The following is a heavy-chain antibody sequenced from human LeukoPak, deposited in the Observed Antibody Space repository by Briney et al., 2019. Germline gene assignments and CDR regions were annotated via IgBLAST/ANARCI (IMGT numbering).Heavy chain of an antibody. CDR3: ARDFFHGHCAGLSCFLLDY. D-gene: IGHD2-15*01. V-gene: IGHV1-18*01. Sequence: VASVKVSCKASGYTFTRYGISWVRQAPGHGVGWMGWISANNGDTNSAQKFQGRVTMTTDTSTSTAYMELRSLRSDDTAVYYCARDFFHGHCAGLSCFLLDYWGQGSLVTVSS. J-gene: IGHJ4*02. CDR1: GYTFTRYG. CDR2: ISANNGDT.